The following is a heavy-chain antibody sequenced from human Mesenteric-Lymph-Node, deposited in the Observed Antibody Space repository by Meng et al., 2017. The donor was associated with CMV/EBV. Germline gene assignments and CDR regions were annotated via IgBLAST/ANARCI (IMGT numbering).Heavy chain of an antibody. D-gene: IGHD6-19*01. Sequence: SCAASGFIFSTYDMHWVRQAPGKGLEWVAVTSYDGSNKYYAESVKGRFTISRDNSKSTLYLQMNSLRPEDTAMYYCARGTGYTSGWFDYWGQGTLVTVSS. J-gene: IGHJ4*02. V-gene: IGHV3-30*04. CDR3: ARGTGYTSGWFDY. CDR1: GFIFSTYD. CDR2: TSYDGSNK.